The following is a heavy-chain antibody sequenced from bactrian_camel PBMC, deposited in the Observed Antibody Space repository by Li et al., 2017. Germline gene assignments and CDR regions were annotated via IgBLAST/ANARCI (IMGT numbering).Heavy chain of an antibody. V-gene: IGHV3S55*01. J-gene: IGHJ4*01. Sequence: HVQLVESGGGSVQAGGSLRLSCAASGFDTPDINMGWFRQAPGEEREGIAAIGSGGRIAYAEPVKGRFTLSRDRAKHTLYLQMNSLKPEDTAMYYCAASPATISLWTTWVPYWGQGTQVTVS. CDR3: AASPATISLWTTWVPY. CDR2: IGSGGRI. D-gene: IGHD5*01. CDR1: GFDTPDIN.